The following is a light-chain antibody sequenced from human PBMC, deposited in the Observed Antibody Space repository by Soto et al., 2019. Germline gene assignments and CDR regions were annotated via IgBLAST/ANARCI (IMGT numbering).Light chain of an antibody. CDR3: QQSYSTLLWT. J-gene: IGKJ1*01. V-gene: IGKV1-39*01. CDR1: QSISSY. CDR2: AAS. Sequence: DIQMTQSPSSLPASVGDRVTITCRASQSISSYLNWYQQKPGKAPKLLIYAASSLQSGVPSRFSGSGSGTDFTLTISSLQPEDFATYYCQQSYSTLLWTFGQGTKVDIK.